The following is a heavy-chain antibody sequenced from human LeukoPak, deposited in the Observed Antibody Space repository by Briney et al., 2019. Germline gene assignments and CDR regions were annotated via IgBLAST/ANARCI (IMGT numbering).Heavy chain of an antibody. J-gene: IGHJ4*02. CDR3: ARDALEIDPYYFDP. CDR2: VYRSGST. CDR1: GGSISSGSYY. D-gene: IGHD1-1*01. Sequence: SETLSLTCTVSGGSISSGSYYWTWIRQSAGKRLEWIGRVYRSGSTNYNPSLKSRVSMSIDTSRNQFSLKLSSVTVADTAVYYCARDALEIDPYYFDPWGQGTLVTVSS. V-gene: IGHV4-61*02.